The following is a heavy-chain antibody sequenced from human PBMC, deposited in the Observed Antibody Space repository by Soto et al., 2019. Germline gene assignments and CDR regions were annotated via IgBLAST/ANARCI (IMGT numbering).Heavy chain of an antibody. CDR2: IYYSGST. CDR1: GGSISSSSYY. J-gene: IGHJ4*02. CDR3: ARHVDTAMVPDY. D-gene: IGHD5-18*01. Sequence: QLQLQESGPGLVKPSETLSLTCTVSGGSISSSSYYWGWIRQPPGKGLEWIGSIYYSGSTYYNPSLKSRVTISVDTSKNRFSLKLSSVTAADTAVYYCARHVDTAMVPDYWGQGTLVTVSS. V-gene: IGHV4-39*01.